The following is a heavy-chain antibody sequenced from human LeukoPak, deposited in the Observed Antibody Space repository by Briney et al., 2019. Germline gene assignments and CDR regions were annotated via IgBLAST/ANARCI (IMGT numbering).Heavy chain of an antibody. D-gene: IGHD3-10*01. CDR1: GGSISSYY. Sequence: SETLSLTCTVSGGSISSYYWSWIRQPAGKGLEWIGRIYTSGSTNYNPSLKSRVTMSVDTSKNQFSLKLSSVTAADTAVYYCAREPHSMKYYYGSGSLAGILDVWGKGTTVTVSS. CDR3: AREPHSMKYYYGSGSLAGILDV. V-gene: IGHV4-4*07. J-gene: IGHJ6*04. CDR2: IYTSGST.